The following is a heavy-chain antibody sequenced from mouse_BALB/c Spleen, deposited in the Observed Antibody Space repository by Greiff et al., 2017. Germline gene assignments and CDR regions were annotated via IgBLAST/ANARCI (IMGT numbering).Heavy chain of an antibody. Sequence: EVKLMESGGGLVKPGGSLKLSCAASGFTFSSYTMSWVRQTPEKRLEWVATISSGGSYTYYPDSVKGRFTISRDNAKNTLYLQMSSLKSEDTAMYYCTRDREGYAMDYWGQGTSVTVTS. V-gene: IGHV5-6-4*01. CDR1: GFTFSSYT. D-gene: IGHD3-1*01. CDR2: ISSGGSYT. CDR3: TRDREGYAMDY. J-gene: IGHJ4*01.